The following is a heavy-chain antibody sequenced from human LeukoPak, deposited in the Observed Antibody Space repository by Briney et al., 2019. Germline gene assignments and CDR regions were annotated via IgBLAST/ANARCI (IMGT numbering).Heavy chain of an antibody. Sequence: GGSLRLSCAASGFTFRSYDMHWVRQATGKGLEWVSAIGTAGDTYYPGSVRGRFTISRDNFKNTLYLQMNSLRAEDTAVYYCAKGTFVGLVDYWGQGTLVTVSS. D-gene: IGHD1-26*01. CDR1: GFTFRSYD. CDR3: AKGTFVGLVDY. J-gene: IGHJ4*02. CDR2: IGTAGDT. V-gene: IGHV3-13*01.